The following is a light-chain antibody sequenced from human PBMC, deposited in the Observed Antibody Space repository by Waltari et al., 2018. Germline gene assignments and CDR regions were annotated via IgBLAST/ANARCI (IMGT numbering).Light chain of an antibody. Sequence: QSAMTQPASVSGSPGQSIALYCTGTRSDVVAYNYVSWYQQHPGKAPKVIIYDVSKRPSGISSRFSGSKSDNTASLTISGLQAEDEADYFCYSFAGYTTFYVFGSGTKVTVL. J-gene: IGLJ1*01. V-gene: IGLV2-23*02. CDR2: DVS. CDR3: YSFAGYTTFYV. CDR1: RSDVVAYNY.